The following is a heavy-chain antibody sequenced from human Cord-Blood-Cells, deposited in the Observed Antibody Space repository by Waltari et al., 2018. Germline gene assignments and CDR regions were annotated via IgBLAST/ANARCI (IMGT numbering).Heavy chain of an antibody. CDR2: IYYSGST. J-gene: IGHJ6*03. CDR1: GGSISSSSSY. D-gene: IGHD1-20*01. Sequence: QLQLQESGPGLVKPSETLSLTCTVSGGSISSSSSYWGWIRQPPGKGLEWIGSIYYSGSTYYNPSLKSRVTISVDTSKNQFSLKLSSVTAADTAVYYCARYNWDYYYYYMDVWGKGTTVTVSS. V-gene: IGHV4-39*01. CDR3: ARYNWDYYYYYMDV.